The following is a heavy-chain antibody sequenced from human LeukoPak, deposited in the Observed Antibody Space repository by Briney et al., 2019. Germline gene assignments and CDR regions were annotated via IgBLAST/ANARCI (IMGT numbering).Heavy chain of an antibody. D-gene: IGHD5-24*01. CDR2: INPNSGGT. CDR3: AKLVEMATLDQDY. J-gene: IGHJ4*02. V-gene: IGHV1-2*06. CDR1: GYTFTVYY. Sequence: GASVNVSCKASGYTFTVYYMHWVRQAPGQGLEWMGRINPNSGGTNYAQKFQGRVTMTRDTSISTAYMELSRLRSDDTAVYYCAKLVEMATLDQDYWGQGTLVTVSS.